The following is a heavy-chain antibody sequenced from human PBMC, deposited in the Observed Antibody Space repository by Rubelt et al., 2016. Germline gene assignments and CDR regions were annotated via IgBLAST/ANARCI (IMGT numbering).Heavy chain of an antibody. CDR1: GGSFSNYY. CDR3: ARDQLAYYSFGSGSYTFDY. J-gene: IGHJ4*02. Sequence: MRRQQWGAGLFRPSQTLSLTCGVYGGSFSNYYWTWIRQPPGKGLEWIGDINKSGNTDYNPSLKSRVTISVDTSKNQFSLKLSSVTAADTAVYYCARDQLAYYSFGSGSYTFDYWGQGILVTVSS. V-gene: IGHV4-34*01. CDR2: INKSGNT. D-gene: IGHD3-10*01.